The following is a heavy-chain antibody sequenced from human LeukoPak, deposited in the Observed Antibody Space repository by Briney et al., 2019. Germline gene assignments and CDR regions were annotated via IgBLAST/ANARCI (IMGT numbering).Heavy chain of an antibody. CDR2: ITNSGRST. D-gene: IGHD4-23*01. CDR1: GFTFSSYA. V-gene: IGHV3-23*01. Sequence: QPGGSLRLSCAASGFTFSSYAMSWVRQAPGKGLEWVSFITNSGRSTDYADSVKGRFTISRDNSKNTLYLQMNSLRAEDTAVYYCAKTGYGGNGYFDYWGQGNLVTVSS. J-gene: IGHJ4*02. CDR3: AKTGYGGNGYFDY.